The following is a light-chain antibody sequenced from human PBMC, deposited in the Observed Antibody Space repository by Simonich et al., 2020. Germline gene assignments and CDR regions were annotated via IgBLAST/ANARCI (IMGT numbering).Light chain of an antibody. Sequence: QSALTQPASVSGSPGQSITISCTGTSSDGGSYNLVSWYQQHPGKAPKLMLYEGSKRPSGVSNRFSGSKSGNTASLTISGLQAEDEADYYCSSYTSSSTWVFGGGTKLTVL. V-gene: IGLV2-14*02. CDR1: SSDGGSYNL. CDR2: EGS. CDR3: SSYTSSSTWV. J-gene: IGLJ3*02.